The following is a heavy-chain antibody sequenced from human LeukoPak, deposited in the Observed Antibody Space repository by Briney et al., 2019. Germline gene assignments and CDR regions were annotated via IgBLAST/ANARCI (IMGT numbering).Heavy chain of an antibody. CDR2: IYYSGST. J-gene: IGHJ4*02. D-gene: IGHD3-16*01. Sequence: GSLRLSCAASGFTVSSNYMSWIRQPPGKGLEWIGYIYYSGSTNYNPSLKSRVTISVDTSKNQFSLRLSSVTAADTAVYYCARLALGGPFDYWGQGTLVTVSS. V-gene: IGHV4-59*08. CDR3: ARLALGGPFDY. CDR1: GFTVSSNY.